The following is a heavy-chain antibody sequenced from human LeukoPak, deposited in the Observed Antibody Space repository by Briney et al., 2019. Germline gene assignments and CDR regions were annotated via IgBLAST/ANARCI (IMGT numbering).Heavy chain of an antibody. CDR1: GFTFSSYT. CDR3: ARFAAGGSYYYYMDV. J-gene: IGHJ6*03. CDR2: IGTSSTTI. V-gene: IGHV3-48*01. D-gene: IGHD6-25*01. Sequence: PGGSLRLSCAASGFTFSSYTMNWVRQPPGKGLEWVSNIGTSSTTIYYADSVKGRFTISRDNAKNSLYLQMNSLRADDTTVYYCARFAAGGSYYYYMDVWGQGNLVTVSS.